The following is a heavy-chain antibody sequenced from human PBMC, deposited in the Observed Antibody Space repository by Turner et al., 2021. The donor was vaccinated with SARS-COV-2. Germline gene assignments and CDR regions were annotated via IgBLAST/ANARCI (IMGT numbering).Heavy chain of an antibody. D-gene: IGHD2-15*01. V-gene: IGHV3-30*18. J-gene: IGHJ4*02. CDR2: ISYEGSKK. CDR3: AKQSGSYCSGGSCYGGIFDY. Sequence: LQQVDSGVGVVQPGRYLRLSCPVSGFTFSSYGMHRVRQAPGRGLEWGEVISYEGSKKYYADSVKGRFTISRDNSKNTLYLQMNSLRAEDTAVYYWAKQSGSYCSGGSCYGGIFDYWGQGTLVTVSS. CDR1: GFTFSSYG.